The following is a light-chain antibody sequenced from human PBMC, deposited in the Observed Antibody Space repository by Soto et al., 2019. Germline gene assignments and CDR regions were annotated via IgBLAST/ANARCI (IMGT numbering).Light chain of an antibody. CDR1: QTISNY. CDR2: AAS. J-gene: IGKJ4*01. Sequence: DIQMTQSPSSLSASVGDRVTITCRASQTISNYLNWYQQKPGKAPNLLIYAASSLQSGVPSRFSGSGSGTDFTLTISSLQPEDFATYYCQQTNNFPPTFGGGTKV. CDR3: QQTNNFPPT. V-gene: IGKV1-39*01.